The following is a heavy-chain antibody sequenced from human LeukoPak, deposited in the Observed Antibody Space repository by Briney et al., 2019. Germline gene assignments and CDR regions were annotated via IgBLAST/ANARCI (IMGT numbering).Heavy chain of an antibody. V-gene: IGHV4-59*01. CDR2: IYYSGST. Sequence: SETLSLTCTVSGGSISSYYWSWIRQPPGKGLEWIGYIYYSGSTNYNPSLKSRVTISVDTSKNQFSLKLSSVTAADTAAYYCARSGLGYCSGGSCYPNWFDPWGQGTLVTVSS. J-gene: IGHJ5*02. CDR3: ARSGLGYCSGGSCYPNWFDP. D-gene: IGHD2-15*01. CDR1: GGSISSYY.